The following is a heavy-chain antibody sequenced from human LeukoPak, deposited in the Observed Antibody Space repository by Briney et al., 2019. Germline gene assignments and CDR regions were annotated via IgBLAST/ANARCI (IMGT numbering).Heavy chain of an antibody. J-gene: IGHJ4*02. D-gene: IGHD3-22*01. Sequence: PSETLSLTCTVSGGSFSSGNYYWSWLRKPAGNGLVWIGSIYASGSTNYNPSLKSRVTISVDTSKNQFSLKLSTVTAADTAVYYCAVYYYDSRGYLFDYWGQGTLVTVSS. V-gene: IGHV4-61*02. CDR1: GGSFSSGNYY. CDR3: AVYYYDSRGYLFDY. CDR2: IYASGST.